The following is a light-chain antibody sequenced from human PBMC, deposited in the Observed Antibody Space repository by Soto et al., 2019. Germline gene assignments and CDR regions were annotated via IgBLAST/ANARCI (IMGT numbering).Light chain of an antibody. CDR2: GAT. CDR3: QQYQRYPPS. J-gene: IGKJ4*01. V-gene: IGKV1-16*01. CDR1: EGINIY. Sequence: DIQMTQSPPSLSSSVGDRVTIICLWSEGINIYLAWFQQKPGKAPKSLIYGATSLQRGVPSRFSGSGGDTDFSLTISSLQPEDIATYYCQQYQRYPPSFGGGTKVDIK.